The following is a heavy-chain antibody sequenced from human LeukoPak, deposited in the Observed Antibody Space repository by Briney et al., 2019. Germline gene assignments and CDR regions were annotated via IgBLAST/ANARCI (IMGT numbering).Heavy chain of an antibody. CDR1: GLTFSSHW. J-gene: IGHJ1*01. CDR3: AKAAGKENGYDFFFQH. Sequence: PGGSLRLSCAASGLTFSSHWMHWVRQAPGKGLEWVAVISIDGKKSYYADSVKGRFTISRDNSKSTLFLQMNSLRAEDTAVYFCAKAAGKENGYDFFFQHWGQGTLVTVSS. CDR2: ISIDGKKS. D-gene: IGHD3/OR15-3a*01. V-gene: IGHV3-30*18.